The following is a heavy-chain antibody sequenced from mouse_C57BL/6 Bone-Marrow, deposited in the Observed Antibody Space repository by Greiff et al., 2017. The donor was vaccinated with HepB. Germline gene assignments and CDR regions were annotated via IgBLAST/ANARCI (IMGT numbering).Heavy chain of an antibody. J-gene: IGHJ4*01. Sequence: VHVKQSGGDLVKPGGSLKLSCAASGFTFSSYGMSWVRQTPDKRLEWVANISSGGSYTYYPDSVKGRFTISRDNAKNTLYLQMSSLKSEDTAMYYCAYYSNYGGLYYAMDYWGQGTSVTVSS. CDR3: AYYSNYGGLYYAMDY. D-gene: IGHD2-5*01. CDR2: ISSGGSYT. V-gene: IGHV5-6*01. CDR1: GFTFSSYG.